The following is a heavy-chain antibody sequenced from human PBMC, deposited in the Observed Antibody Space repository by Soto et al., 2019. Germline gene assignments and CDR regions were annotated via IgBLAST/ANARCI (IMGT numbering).Heavy chain of an antibody. CDR2: ISAYNGNT. V-gene: IGHV1-18*01. J-gene: IGHJ6*03. CDR3: ARDARVVVVAAALSDCSYMDV. CDR1: GYTFTSYG. Sequence: QVQLVQSGAEVKKPGASVKVSCKASGYTFTSYGISWVRQAPGQGLEWMGWISAYNGNTNYAQKLQGRVTMTTDTSSSTACRELTSLRSDDTAVYYCARDARVVVVAAALSDCSYMDVWGKWTTVTFYS. D-gene: IGHD2-15*01.